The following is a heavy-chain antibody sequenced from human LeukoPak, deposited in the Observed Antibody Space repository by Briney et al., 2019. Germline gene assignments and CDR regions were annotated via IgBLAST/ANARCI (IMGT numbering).Heavy chain of an antibody. D-gene: IGHD5-12*01. CDR2: ISSSSSYI. Sequence: GGSLRLSCAASGFTFSSYSMNWVRQAPGKGLEWVSSISSSSSYIYYADSVKGRFTISRDNAKNSLYLQMNSLRAEDTAVYYCARGGRGYSGYDFFDYWGQGTLVTVSS. V-gene: IGHV3-21*01. CDR1: GFTFSSYS. J-gene: IGHJ4*02. CDR3: ARGGRGYSGYDFFDY.